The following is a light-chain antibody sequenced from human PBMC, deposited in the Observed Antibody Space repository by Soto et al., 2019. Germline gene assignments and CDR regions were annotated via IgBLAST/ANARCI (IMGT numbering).Light chain of an antibody. CDR2: GAS. CDR3: QQYNVWPPWT. CDR1: QTVSSN. J-gene: IGKJ1*01. V-gene: IGKV3-15*01. Sequence: EIVMTQSPATLSVSPGERATLSCRASQTVSSNLAWYEAKLGQAPRLLIYGASTRATGVPARFSGSGSGTEFTLTISSLQSEDFAVYYCQQYNVWPPWTFGQGTKVDIK.